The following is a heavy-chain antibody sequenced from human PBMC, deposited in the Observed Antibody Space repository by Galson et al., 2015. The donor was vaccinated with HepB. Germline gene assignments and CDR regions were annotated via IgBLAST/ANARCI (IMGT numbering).Heavy chain of an antibody. D-gene: IGHD3-10*01. CDR1: GFTFSSYS. Sequence: SLRLSCAASGFTFSSYSMNWVRQAPGKGLEWVSSISSSSSYIYYADSVKGRFTISRDNAKNSLYLQMNSLRAEDTAVYYCARLGAGSGSSDYWGQGTLVTASS. J-gene: IGHJ4*02. CDR2: ISSSSSYI. CDR3: ARLGAGSGSSDY. V-gene: IGHV3-21*01.